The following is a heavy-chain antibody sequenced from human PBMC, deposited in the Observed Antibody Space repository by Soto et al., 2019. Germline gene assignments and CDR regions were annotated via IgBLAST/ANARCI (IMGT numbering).Heavy chain of an antibody. J-gene: IGHJ6*02. Sequence: ASVKVSCKASGYTFTSYDINWVRQATGQGLEWMGWMNPNSGNTGYAQKFQGRVTMTRNTSISTAYMELSSLRSEDTAVYYCASGLLSTRYYYCYYGMDVWGQGTTVTVSS. V-gene: IGHV1-8*01. CDR3: ASGLLSTRYYYCYYGMDV. CDR2: MNPNSGNT. CDR1: GYTFTSYD. D-gene: IGHD2-15*01.